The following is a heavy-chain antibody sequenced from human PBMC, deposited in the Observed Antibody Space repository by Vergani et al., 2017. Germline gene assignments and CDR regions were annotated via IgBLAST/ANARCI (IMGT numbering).Heavy chain of an antibody. Sequence: QVQLVESGGGVVQPGRSLRLSCAASGFTFSSYAIHGVRQAPGKGLEWVSVISYDGSNKYYADSVKGRFTISRDNSKNTLYLQMNSRRAEDTAVYYCARGTPRDSSSWYSRYYYYMDVWGKGTTVTVSS. V-gene: IGHV3-30-3*01. J-gene: IGHJ6*03. CDR1: GFTFSSYA. CDR2: ISYDGSNK. D-gene: IGHD6-13*01. CDR3: ARGTPRDSSSWYSRYYYYMDV.